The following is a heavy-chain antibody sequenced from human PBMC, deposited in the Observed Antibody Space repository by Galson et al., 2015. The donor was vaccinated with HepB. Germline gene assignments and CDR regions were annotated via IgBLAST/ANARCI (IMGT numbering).Heavy chain of an antibody. D-gene: IGHD3-9*01. Sequence: QSGAEVKKPGESLKISCKGSGYSFTSYWIGWVRQMPGKGLEWMGIIYPGDSDTRYSPSFQGQVTISADKSISTAYLQWSSLKASDTAMYYCARHIFDYDILTGYSEEEGAFDIWGQGTMVTVSS. CDR3: ARHIFDYDILTGYSEEEGAFDI. J-gene: IGHJ3*02. CDR1: GYSFTSYW. CDR2: IYPGDSDT. V-gene: IGHV5-51*01.